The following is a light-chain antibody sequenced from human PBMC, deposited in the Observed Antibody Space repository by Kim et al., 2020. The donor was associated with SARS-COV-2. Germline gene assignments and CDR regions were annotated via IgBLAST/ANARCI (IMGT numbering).Light chain of an antibody. CDR2: QAS. J-gene: IGKJ1*01. CDR3: KQYETYWT. Sequence: DIQMTQSPSTLSAFAGDRVTMTCRASQSVDGWLAWYQQKPGKAPRLLIYQASKLASGVPSRFSGSGSGTDFTLTVSNLQSDDSAVYYCKQYETYWTFGPGTRVDIK. CDR1: QSVDGW. V-gene: IGKV1-5*03.